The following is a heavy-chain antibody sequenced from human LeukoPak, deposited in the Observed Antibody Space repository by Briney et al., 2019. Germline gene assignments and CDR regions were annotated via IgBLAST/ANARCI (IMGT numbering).Heavy chain of an antibody. CDR3: AREVLGYYDSSGYLDY. CDR2: IYHSGST. D-gene: IGHD3-22*01. V-gene: IGHV4-30-2*01. J-gene: IGHJ4*02. Sequence: PSQTLSLTCTVSGGSISSGGYYWSWIQQPPGKGLEWIGYIYHSGSTYYNPSLKSRVTISVDRSKNQFSLKLSSVTAADTAVYYCAREVLGYYDSSGYLDYWGQGTLVTVSS. CDR1: GGSISSGGYY.